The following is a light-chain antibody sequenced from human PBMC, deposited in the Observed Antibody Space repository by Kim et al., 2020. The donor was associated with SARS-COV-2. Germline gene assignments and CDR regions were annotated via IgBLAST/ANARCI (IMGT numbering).Light chain of an antibody. J-gene: IGLJ2*01. CDR1: SGSIASNY. V-gene: IGLV6-57*01. CDR3: QSYDTDIVV. Sequence: GKAVTISRARSSGSIASNYVQWYQQRPGRPPITVIYQDDQRPSGVPDRFSASIDSSSNSASLTISGLQAEDEAHYYCQSYDTDIVVFGGGTQLTVL. CDR2: QDD.